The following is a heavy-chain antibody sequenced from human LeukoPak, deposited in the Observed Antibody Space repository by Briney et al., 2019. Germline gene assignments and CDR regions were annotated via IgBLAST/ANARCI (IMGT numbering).Heavy chain of an antibody. V-gene: IGHV4-59*01. Sequence: SETLPLTCTVPGGSISSYYWSWIRQPPGKGLAWIGYIYYSGSTNYNPSLKSRVTISVDTSKNQFSLKLSSVTAADTAVYYCARDPTAGYFDYWGQGTLVTVSS. CDR2: IYYSGST. D-gene: IGHD6-13*01. CDR3: ARDPTAGYFDY. CDR1: GGSISSYY. J-gene: IGHJ4*02.